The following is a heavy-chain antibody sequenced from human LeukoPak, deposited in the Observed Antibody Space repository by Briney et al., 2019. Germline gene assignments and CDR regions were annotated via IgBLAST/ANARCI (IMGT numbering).Heavy chain of an antibody. CDR2: IWYDGSNK. CDR3: ARDEMGTDDFWSGYYTGYYFDY. Sequence: PGGSLRLSCAASGFTFSSYGMPWVRQAPGKGLEWVAVIWYDGSNKYYADSVKGRFTISRDNSKNTLYLQMNSLRAEDTAVYYCARDEMGTDDFWSGYYTGYYFDYWGQGTLVTVSS. J-gene: IGHJ4*02. D-gene: IGHD3-3*01. V-gene: IGHV3-33*01. CDR1: GFTFSSYG.